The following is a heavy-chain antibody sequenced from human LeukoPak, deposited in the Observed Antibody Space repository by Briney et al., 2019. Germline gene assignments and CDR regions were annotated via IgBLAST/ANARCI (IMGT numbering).Heavy chain of an antibody. CDR2: IIPIFGTA. D-gene: IGHD3-22*01. CDR3: ARAALGYYDSSGYYPPFDY. Sequence: ASVKVSCKASGGTFSSYAISWVRQAPGQGLEWMGGIIPIFGTANYAQKFRGRVTITADKSTRTAYMELSSLRSEDTAVYYCARAALGYYDSSGYYPPFDYWGQGTLVAVSS. CDR1: GGTFSSYA. V-gene: IGHV1-69*06. J-gene: IGHJ4*02.